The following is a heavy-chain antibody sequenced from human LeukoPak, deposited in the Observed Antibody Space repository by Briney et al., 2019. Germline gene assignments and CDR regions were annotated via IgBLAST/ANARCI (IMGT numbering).Heavy chain of an antibody. CDR1: GYSFTSYW. Sequence: GESLKISCKGSGYSFTSYWIGWVRQMPGKGLEWMGIIYPGDSDTRYSPSFQGQVTISADKSISTAYLQWISLKASAPPMYYCARRYSSALPFDSWGPGTLVTVSS. D-gene: IGHD6-25*01. V-gene: IGHV5-51*01. CDR2: IYPGDSDT. CDR3: ARRYSSALPFDS. J-gene: IGHJ4*02.